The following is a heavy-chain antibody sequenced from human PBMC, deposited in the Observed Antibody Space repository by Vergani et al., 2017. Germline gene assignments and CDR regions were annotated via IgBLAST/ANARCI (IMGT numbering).Heavy chain of an antibody. Sequence: QVQLQESGPGLVKPSETLSLTCTVSDGSISSYYWSWIRQPPGKGLEWIGYIYYSGSTNYNPSLKSRVTISVDTSKNQFSLKLSSVTAADTAVYYCARDRRIRGFDPSFDYWGQGTLVTVSS. CDR2: IYYSGST. J-gene: IGHJ4*02. CDR1: DGSISSYY. D-gene: IGHD5-12*01. CDR3: ARDRRIRGFDPSFDY. V-gene: IGHV4-59*12.